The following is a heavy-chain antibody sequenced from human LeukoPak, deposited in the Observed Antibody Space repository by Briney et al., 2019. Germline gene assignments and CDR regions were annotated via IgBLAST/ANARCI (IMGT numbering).Heavy chain of an antibody. CDR2: INHSGST. CDR3: ARYQTGTMFAV. V-gene: IGHV4-4*02. J-gene: IGHJ4*02. D-gene: IGHD1/OR15-1a*01. CDR1: GGSIGSSNW. Sequence: KPSETLSLTCAVSGGSIGSSNWWSWVRQPPGKGLEWIGEINHSGSTNYNPSLKSRVTISVDTSKNQFSLKLSSVTAADTAIYYCARYQTGTMFAVWGQGTLVTISS.